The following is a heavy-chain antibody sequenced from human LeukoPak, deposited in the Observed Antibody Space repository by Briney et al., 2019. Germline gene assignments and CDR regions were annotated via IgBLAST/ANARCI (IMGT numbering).Heavy chain of an antibody. V-gene: IGHV3-21*01. J-gene: IGHJ3*02. CDR2: ITTNSNYI. CDR3: ARDYCSGTSCYPDAFDI. CDR1: GFTFSTYS. Sequence: GGSLRLSCAASGFTFSTYSMNWVRQAPGKGLEWVSSITTNSNYIYYADSVKGRFTISRDNAKNSLYLQMNSLRAEDTAMYYCARDYCSGTSCYPDAFDIWGQGTKVTVSS. D-gene: IGHD2-15*01.